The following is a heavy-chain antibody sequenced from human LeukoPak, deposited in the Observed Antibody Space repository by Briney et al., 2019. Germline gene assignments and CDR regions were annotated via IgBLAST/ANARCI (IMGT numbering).Heavy chain of an antibody. J-gene: IGHJ4*02. CDR2: IYPGDSDT. CDR3: ARGMTTVTSGLDY. V-gene: IGHV5-51*01. Sequence: GESLKISCKGSGYSFTNYWIDWVRQMPGKGLERMGIIYPGDSDTRYSPSFQGQVTISADKSISTAYLQWNSLKASDTAMYYCARGMTTVTSGLDYWGQGTLVTVSS. D-gene: IGHD4-17*01. CDR1: GYSFTNYW.